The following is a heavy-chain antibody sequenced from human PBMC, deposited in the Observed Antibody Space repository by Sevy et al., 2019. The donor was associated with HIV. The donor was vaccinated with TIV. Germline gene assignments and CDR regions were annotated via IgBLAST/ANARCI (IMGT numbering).Heavy chain of an antibody. D-gene: IGHD3-22*01. V-gene: IGHV2-5*01. Sequence: SGPTLVNPTQTLTLTCTFSGFSLTTSGLGVGWIRQPPGKALEWLALIYWSDDRRYNPSLESRLTITKDTSKNQVVLTMTNMDPVDTATYYCAHTSYYDSRETPYDAFDIWGQGTTVTVSS. CDR2: IYWSDDR. CDR1: GFSLTTSGLG. CDR3: AHTSYYDSRETPYDAFDI. J-gene: IGHJ3*02.